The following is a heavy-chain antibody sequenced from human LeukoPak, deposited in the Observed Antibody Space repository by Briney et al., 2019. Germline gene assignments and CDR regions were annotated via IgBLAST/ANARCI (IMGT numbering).Heavy chain of an antibody. CDR3: AKDLCSTSCYSFDY. J-gene: IGHJ4*02. Sequence: GGSLRLSCAASGFTFSSYGMHWVRQAPGKGLEWVAVIWYGGSNKYYADSVKGRFTISRDNSKNTLYLQMNSLRAEDTAVYYCAKDLCSTSCYSFDYWGQGTLVTVSS. V-gene: IGHV3-30*02. D-gene: IGHD2-2*01. CDR2: IWYGGSNK. CDR1: GFTFSSYG.